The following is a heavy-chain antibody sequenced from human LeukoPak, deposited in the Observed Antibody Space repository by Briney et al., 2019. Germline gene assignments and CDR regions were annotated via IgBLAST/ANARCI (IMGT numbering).Heavy chain of an antibody. V-gene: IGHV4-39*01. CDR1: GGSISSSSYY. CDR3: ARRVGDSSSWYPHYYYYGMDV. J-gene: IGHJ6*02. Sequence: SETLSLTCTVSGGSISSSSYYWGWIRQPPGKGLEWIGSIYYSGSTYYNPSLKSRVTISVDTSKNQFSLKLSSVTAADTAVYYCARRVGDSSSWYPHYYYYGMDVWGQGTTVTVSS. CDR2: IYYSGST. D-gene: IGHD6-13*01.